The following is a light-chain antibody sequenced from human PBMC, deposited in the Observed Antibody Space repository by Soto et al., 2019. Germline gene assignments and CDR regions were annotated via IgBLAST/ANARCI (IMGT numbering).Light chain of an antibody. Sequence: DIVMTQSPDSLAVSLGERATINCKSSQSVLHSSNNKNYLAWYQQKPGQPPRLPIYWASTRESGVPDRFSGSGSATDFTLTISRLQAEDVAVYYCHQYDSVPQTFGQGTNLDIK. V-gene: IGKV4-1*01. J-gene: IGKJ2*01. CDR1: QSVLHSSNNKNY. CDR3: HQYDSVPQT. CDR2: WAS.